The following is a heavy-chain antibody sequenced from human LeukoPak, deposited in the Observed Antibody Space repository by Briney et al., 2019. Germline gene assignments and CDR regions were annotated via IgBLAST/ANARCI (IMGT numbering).Heavy chain of an antibody. J-gene: IGHJ4*02. CDR2: IRNKAYGGTA. V-gene: IGHV3-49*03. Sequence: GRSLRFSCTASGFTFSDYAMSWFRQALGKGLEWVGFIRNKAYGGTAEYAASVKGRFTISRDDSKTIAYLQMNSLKTEDTAVYYCTREKRYFDWFQADYWGQGTLVTVSS. CDR1: GFTFSDYA. D-gene: IGHD3-9*01. CDR3: TREKRYFDWFQADY.